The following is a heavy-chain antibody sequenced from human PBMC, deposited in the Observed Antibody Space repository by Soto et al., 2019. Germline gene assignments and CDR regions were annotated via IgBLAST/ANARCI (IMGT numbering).Heavy chain of an antibody. CDR1: GGTFSIYA. V-gene: IGHV1-69*01. J-gene: IGHJ4*02. CDR2: IIPIFGTA. CDR3: VRNLVGASYSTFDY. Sequence: QVQLVKSGAEVKKPGSSVKVSCKASGGTFSIYAISWVRQAPGQGLEWMGGIIPIFGTANYAQKFQGRVTITADASTSTAYMEMSSLRSEDTAVYYCVRNLVGASYSTFDYWGQGTLVTVSS. D-gene: IGHD1-26*01.